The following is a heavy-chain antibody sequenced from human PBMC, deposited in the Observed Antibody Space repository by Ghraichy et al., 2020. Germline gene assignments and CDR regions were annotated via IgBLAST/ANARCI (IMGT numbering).Heavy chain of an antibody. V-gene: IGHV4-39*01. Sequence: TLSLTCTVSGGSISSSSYYWGWIRQPPGKGLEWIGSIYYSGSTYYNPSLKSRVTISVDTSKNQFSLKLSSVTAADTAVYYCARQWKGYCSSTSCYGVGXXYGXXVWGXXXTVXXSS. J-gene: IGHJ6*04. CDR2: IYYSGST. CDR1: GGSISSSSYY. D-gene: IGHD2-2*01. CDR3: ARQWKGYCSSTSCYGVGXXYGXXV.